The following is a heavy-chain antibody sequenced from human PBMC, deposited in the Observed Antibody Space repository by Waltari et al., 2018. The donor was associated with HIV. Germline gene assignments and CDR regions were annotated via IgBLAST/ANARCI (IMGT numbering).Heavy chain of an antibody. CDR3: ARERTGYSYGYDAFDI. D-gene: IGHD5-18*01. V-gene: IGHV3-74*01. Sequence: EVQLVESGGGLVQPGGSLRLSCAASGFTFSNSWLHWVRQAPGKGLVGVSRINSEGSSTTYADSVKGRFTISRDNAKNTLYLQMNSLRAEDTTVYYCARERTGYSYGYDAFDIWGQGTMVTVSS. CDR2: INSEGSST. J-gene: IGHJ3*02. CDR1: GFTFSNSW.